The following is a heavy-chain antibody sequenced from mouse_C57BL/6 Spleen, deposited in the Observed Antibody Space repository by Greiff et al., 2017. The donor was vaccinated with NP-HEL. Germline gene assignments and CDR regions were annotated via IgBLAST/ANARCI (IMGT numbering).Heavy chain of an antibody. Sequence: EVQLVESEGGLVQPGSSMKLSCTASGFTFSDYYMAWVRQVPEKGLEWVANINYDGSSTYYLDSLKSRFIISRDNAKNILYLQMSSLKSEDTATYYCARAHGNYRFDYWGQGTTLTVSS. CDR1: GFTFSDYY. D-gene: IGHD2-1*01. J-gene: IGHJ2*01. CDR2: INYDGSST. V-gene: IGHV5-16*01. CDR3: ARAHGNYRFDY.